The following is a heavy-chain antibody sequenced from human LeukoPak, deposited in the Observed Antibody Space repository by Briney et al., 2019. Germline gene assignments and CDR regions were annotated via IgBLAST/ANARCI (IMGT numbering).Heavy chain of an antibody. V-gene: IGHV3-21*01. CDR3: AREIPSGSYAPDY. CDR1: GFTFSSYS. Sequence: GGSLRRSCAASGFTFSSYSMNWVRQAPGKGLEWVSYISRSSNSMYYADSVKGRFTISRDNAKNSLYLQMSSLRPEDTAMYYCAREIPSGSYAPDYWGQGTLVTVSS. CDR2: ISRSSNSM. J-gene: IGHJ4*02. D-gene: IGHD1-26*01.